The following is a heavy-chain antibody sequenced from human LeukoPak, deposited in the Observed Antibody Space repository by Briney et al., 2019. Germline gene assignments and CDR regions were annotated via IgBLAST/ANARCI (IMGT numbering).Heavy chain of an antibody. CDR3: AKGLYNWNPHGMDV. CDR2: ISGSGGTT. J-gene: IGHJ6*02. CDR1: GFTFSSYA. Sequence: PGGSLRLSCAASGFTFSSYAMSWVRQAPGRGLEWVSAISGSGGTTDYADSVKGRFSISRDNSKNTLFLQTNSLRAEDTAVYYCAKGLYNWNPHGMDVWGQGTTVTVSS. V-gene: IGHV3-23*01. D-gene: IGHD1-1*01.